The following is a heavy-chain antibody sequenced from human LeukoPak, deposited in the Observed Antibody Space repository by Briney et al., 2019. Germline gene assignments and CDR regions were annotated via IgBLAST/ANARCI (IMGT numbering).Heavy chain of an antibody. D-gene: IGHD3-22*01. CDR2: ISVSDGST. Sequence: PGGSLRLSCAASGFSFVNYAMAWVRQAPGTGLAWVSTISVSDGSTHYAESVKGRFTISRDNSKNSLYLQMNSLRAEDTAVYYCARDLRFHYYDSSGPYRGTPYFDYWGQGTLVTVSS. CDR3: ARDLRFHYYDSSGPYRGTPYFDY. V-gene: IGHV3-23*01. J-gene: IGHJ4*02. CDR1: GFSFVNYA.